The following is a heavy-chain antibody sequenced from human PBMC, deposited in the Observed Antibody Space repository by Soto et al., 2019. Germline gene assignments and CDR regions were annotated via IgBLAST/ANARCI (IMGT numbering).Heavy chain of an antibody. V-gene: IGHV4-31*03. D-gene: IGHD2-15*01. Sequence: PXETLYLTCTVSGCSITTGGYYWSWIRQLPGKGLEWIGHRYYSESTYYNPSLKSRVSISLDTSKNQFSPKLSFVTAADTAMYYCARTKCSGGSCYSWSLDYWRQGPPVTVSS. CDR1: GCSITTGGYY. CDR2: RYYSEST. J-gene: IGHJ4*02. CDR3: ARTKCSGGSCYSWSLDY.